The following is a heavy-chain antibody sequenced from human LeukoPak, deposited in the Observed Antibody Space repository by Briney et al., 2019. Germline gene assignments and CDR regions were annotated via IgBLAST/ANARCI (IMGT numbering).Heavy chain of an antibody. CDR3: ARKGSGTYSPFDY. CDR2: LYYSGSA. J-gene: IGHJ4*02. CDR1: GGSISSYY. D-gene: IGHD1-26*01. Sequence: SETLSLTCTVSGGSISSYYGSWIRQPPGKGLEWIGYLYYSGSAKYNPSLKSRVTISVDTSENHFSLKLSSVTAADTAVYYCARKGSGTYSPFDYWGPGTLVTVSS. V-gene: IGHV4-59*01.